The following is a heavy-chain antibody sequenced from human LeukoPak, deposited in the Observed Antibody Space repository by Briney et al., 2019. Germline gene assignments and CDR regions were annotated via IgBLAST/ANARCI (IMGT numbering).Heavy chain of an antibody. V-gene: IGHV3-7*01. CDR1: GFTFSSYG. J-gene: IGHJ4*02. CDR2: IKSDGSAK. Sequence: GGSLRLSCAASGFTFSSYGMSWVRQAPGKGLEWVANIKSDGSAKYYVDSVEGRFTISRDNAKNSLYLQMTSLRAEDTAMYYCARWSGAGWYYWGQGTLVTVSS. CDR3: ARWSGAGWYY. D-gene: IGHD6-19*01.